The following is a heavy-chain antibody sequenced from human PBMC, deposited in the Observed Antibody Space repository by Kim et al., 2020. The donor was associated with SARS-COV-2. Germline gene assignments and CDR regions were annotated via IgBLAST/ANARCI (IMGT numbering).Heavy chain of an antibody. D-gene: IGHD3-16*02. V-gene: IGHV3-15*01. CDR3: ARGYDYVWGSYRRDAFDI. Sequence: VKGRFTISRDDSKNTLYLQMSSLKTEDTAVYYCARGYDYVWGSYRRDAFDIWGQGTMVTVSS. J-gene: IGHJ3*02.